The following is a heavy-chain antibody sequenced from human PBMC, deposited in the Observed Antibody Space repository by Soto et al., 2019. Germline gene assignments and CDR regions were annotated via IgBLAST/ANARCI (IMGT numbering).Heavy chain of an antibody. J-gene: IGHJ4*02. V-gene: IGHV4-59*08. D-gene: IGHD6-6*01. CDR3: ARLSQLATIYFDY. CDR1: GGSISSYY. Sequence: LSLTCTVSGGSISSYYWSWIRQPPGKGLEWIGYIYYSGSTNYNPSLKSRVTISVDTSKNQFSLKLSSVTAADTAVYYCARLSQLATIYFDYWGQGTLVTVSS. CDR2: IYYSGST.